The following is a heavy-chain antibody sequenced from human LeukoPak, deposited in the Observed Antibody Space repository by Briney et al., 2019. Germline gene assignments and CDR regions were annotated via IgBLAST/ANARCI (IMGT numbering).Heavy chain of an antibody. J-gene: IGHJ6*02. CDR1: GFTFSDNA. Sequence: GGSLRCSCTASGFTFSDNAWSWVGQAQGKGLEWWGCVRSDTYGGATEYARSVKGRFTISRADSITIAYLQMNSLKTEDTAVYYCTKGPTQLRLYYGMDAWGQGTTVIVSS. CDR2: VRSDTYGGAT. CDR3: TKGPTQLRLYYGMDA. V-gene: IGHV3-49*04. D-gene: IGHD3-10*01.